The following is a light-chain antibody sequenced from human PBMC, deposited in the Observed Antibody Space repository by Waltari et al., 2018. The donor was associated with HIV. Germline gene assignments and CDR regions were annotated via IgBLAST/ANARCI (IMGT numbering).Light chain of an antibody. CDR2: WAS. Sequence: DIVMTQSPDSLVVSLGERATPNCKSSESVLKSSSYRNYLAWYQQKPGQRPKLLIYWASIRESGVPDRFSASGSGTDFTLTITYLQAEDVAVYYCQQYSGIPYTFGQGTKLEIK. CDR1: ESVLKSSSYRNY. CDR3: QQYSGIPYT. V-gene: IGKV4-1*01. J-gene: IGKJ2*01.